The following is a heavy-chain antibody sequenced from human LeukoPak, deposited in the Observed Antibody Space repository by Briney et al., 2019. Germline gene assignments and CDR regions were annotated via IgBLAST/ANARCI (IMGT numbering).Heavy chain of an antibody. CDR3: ARVGDCGRASCYAIDY. V-gene: IGHV3-66*01. J-gene: IGHJ4*02. D-gene: IGHD2-2*01. CDR1: GFTLSSNY. CDR2: IYSGGST. Sequence: GGSLRLSCAASGFTLSSNYMSWVRQAPGKGLEWVSIIYSGGSTYYTDSVRGRFIISRDISKNTLYLQMNSLRAEDTAVYYCARVGDCGRASCYAIDYWGQGTLVTVSS.